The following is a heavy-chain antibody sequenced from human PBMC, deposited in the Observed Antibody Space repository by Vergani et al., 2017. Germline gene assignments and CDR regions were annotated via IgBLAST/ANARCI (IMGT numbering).Heavy chain of an antibody. CDR2: ISSSSSYI. J-gene: IGHJ6*03. D-gene: IGHD6-13*01. V-gene: IGHV3-21*01. CDR1: GFTFSSYS. Sequence: EVQLVESGGGLVKPGGSLRLSCAASGFTFSSYSMNWVRQAPGKGLEWVSSISSSSSYINYLDSVKGRFTISRDNSKNSLYLQMNSLRAEDTAVYYCASYTGGGSISWYYYYYYMDVWGGGTTVTVSS. CDR3: ASYTGGGSISWYYYYYYMDV.